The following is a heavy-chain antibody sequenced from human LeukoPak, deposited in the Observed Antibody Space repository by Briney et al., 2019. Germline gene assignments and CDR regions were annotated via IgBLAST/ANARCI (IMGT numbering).Heavy chain of an antibody. CDR3: ARGSSGYSSGWYFY. Sequence: ASVKVSCKASGYTFTGYYMHWVRQAPGQGLEWMGWINPNSGGTNYAQKFQGRVTMTRNTSISTAYMELSSLRSEDTAVYYCARGSSGYSSGWYFYWGQGTLVTVSS. V-gene: IGHV1-2*02. D-gene: IGHD6-19*01. CDR1: GYTFTGYY. J-gene: IGHJ4*02. CDR2: INPNSGGT.